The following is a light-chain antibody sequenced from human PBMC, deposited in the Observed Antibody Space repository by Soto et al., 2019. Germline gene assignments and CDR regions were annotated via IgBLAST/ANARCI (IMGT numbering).Light chain of an antibody. CDR2: RNN. CDR3: QSYDTSLNWV. CDR1: SSNFGAGYD. J-gene: IGLJ3*02. V-gene: IGLV1-40*01. Sequence: QPVLTQPPSVSGAPGQRVTISCTGSSSNFGAGYDVHWYQQLPGTAPKLLIFRNNNRPSGVPDRFSGSRSGTSASLAISGLQAEDEADYYCQSYDTSLNWVFGGGTKVTVL.